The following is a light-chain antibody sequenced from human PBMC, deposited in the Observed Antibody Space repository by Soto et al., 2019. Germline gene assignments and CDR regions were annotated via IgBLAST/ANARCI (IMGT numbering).Light chain of an antibody. V-gene: IGKV1-39*01. CDR1: QSISSY. CDR2: AAS. J-gene: IGKJ1*01. Sequence: DIQMTQSPSSLSASVGDRVTITCRASQSISSYLNWYQQKPGKAPNLLIYAASSLQSGVPSRFSGSESGTDFTLTISSLQPEDIATYYCQHSYTPPRTFGQGPKVEIK. CDR3: QHSYTPPRT.